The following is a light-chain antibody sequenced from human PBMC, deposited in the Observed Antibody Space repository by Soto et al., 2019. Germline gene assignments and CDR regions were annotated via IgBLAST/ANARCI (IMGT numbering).Light chain of an antibody. CDR3: QQYGSQGT. V-gene: IGKV3-20*01. Sequence: EIMLTQSPGTLSLSPGERATLSCRASQSVSSGYLAWYQQKPGQAPRLLIYGASTRAAGIPDRFSGSGSGTDFTLTITRLEPEDFAVYYCQQYGSQGTFGPGTKVDIK. J-gene: IGKJ3*01. CDR2: GAS. CDR1: QSVSSGY.